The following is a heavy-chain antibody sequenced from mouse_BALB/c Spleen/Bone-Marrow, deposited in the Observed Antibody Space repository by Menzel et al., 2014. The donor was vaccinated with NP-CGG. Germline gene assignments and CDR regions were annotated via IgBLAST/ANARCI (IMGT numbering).Heavy chain of an antibody. CDR2: INPSTGYT. J-gene: IGHJ3*01. Sequence: QVQLQQSGAELAKPGASVKMSCKASGYTFTSYWMHWVKQRPGQGLEWIGYINPSTGYTEYNQKFKDKATLTADKSSSTAYMQLSSLTSEDSAVYFRARGRFAYWGQGTLVAVSA. CDR1: GYTFTSYW. V-gene: IGHV1-7*01. CDR3: ARGRFAY.